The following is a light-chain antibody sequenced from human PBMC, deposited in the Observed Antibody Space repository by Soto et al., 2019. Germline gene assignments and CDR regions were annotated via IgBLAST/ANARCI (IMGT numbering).Light chain of an antibody. CDR2: GAS. CDR1: QSVKSN. CDR3: QHYNHWLWT. J-gene: IGKJ1*01. Sequence: EIMMTQSPATLSVSPGERAILSCRASQSVKSNLAWYQQKPGQAPRPLIYGASTRATGIPARFSGSGSGTEFTLTISNLQSEDFVVYYCQHYNHWLWTFGQGTKVDIK. V-gene: IGKV3-15*01.